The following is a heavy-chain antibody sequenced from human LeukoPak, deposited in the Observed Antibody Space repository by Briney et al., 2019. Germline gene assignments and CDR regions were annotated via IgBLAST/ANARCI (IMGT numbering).Heavy chain of an antibody. V-gene: IGHV3-23*01. J-gene: IGHJ3*02. CDR3: AKEVISFTVTTKSFDI. Sequence: GGSLRLSCAASGFIFSSYAMTWVRQAPGKGLEWVSGISGSGGSTYYADSVRGRFTISRDNSKNTLYLQMNSLRAEDTAEYYCAKEVISFTVTTKSFDIWGQGTMVTVSS. CDR1: GFIFSSYA. D-gene: IGHD4-17*01. CDR2: ISGSGGST.